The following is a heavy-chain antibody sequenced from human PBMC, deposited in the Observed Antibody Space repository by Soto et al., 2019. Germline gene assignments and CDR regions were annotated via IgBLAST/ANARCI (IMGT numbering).Heavy chain of an antibody. D-gene: IGHD1-26*01. J-gene: IGHJ4*02. Sequence: GGSLRLSCAASGSTFTSHHMNWVRQAPGKGLEWVSSISPTGAYMYYADSVKGRFTISRDNAKTSLYLQMNSLRAEDTAIYYCARDPGGAVPLARHDYWGQGTQVTVSS. CDR3: ARDPGGAVPLARHDY. CDR2: ISPTGAYM. CDR1: GSTFTSHH. V-gene: IGHV3-21*01.